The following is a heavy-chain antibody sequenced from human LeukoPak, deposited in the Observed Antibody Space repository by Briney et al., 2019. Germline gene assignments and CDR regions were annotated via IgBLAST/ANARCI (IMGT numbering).Heavy chain of an antibody. CDR2: IGSDNKP. CDR1: GFTFSAYA. CDR3: ARDLHYYVAKDV. V-gene: IGHV3-23*01. J-gene: IGHJ6*02. D-gene: IGHD3-10*02. Sequence: GGSLRLSCEASGFTFSAYAMTWVRQAPGKGLEWVSSIGSDNKPHYSESVKGRFAISRDNSKNTLFLQLHNLRVEDTALYYCARDLHYYVAKDVWGQGTTVTVSS.